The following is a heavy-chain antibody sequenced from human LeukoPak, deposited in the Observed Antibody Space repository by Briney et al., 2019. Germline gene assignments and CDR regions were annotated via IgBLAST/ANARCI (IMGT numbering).Heavy chain of an antibody. V-gene: IGHV4-39*01. Sequence: SETLSLTCIVSGDTISSNSYDGVWVRQPPGKGLVWIGSIFSGTTYYNPSLKSRVTISLNSSKNQFSLNLNSVTAADSAVYYCARQGERPGISAYWGQGTLVTVSS. J-gene: IGHJ4*02. D-gene: IGHD1-26*01. CDR3: ARQGERPGISAY. CDR2: IFSGTT. CDR1: GDTISSNSYD.